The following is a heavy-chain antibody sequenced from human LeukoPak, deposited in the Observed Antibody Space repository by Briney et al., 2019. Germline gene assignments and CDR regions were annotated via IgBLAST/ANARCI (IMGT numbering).Heavy chain of an antibody. CDR2: IKQDGSEK. J-gene: IGHJ4*02. D-gene: IGHD3-9*01. Sequence: PGGSLRLSCAASGFTFRSYWMSWVRQAPGKGLEWVANIKQDGSEKYYVDSVKGRFTISRDNAKKSLYLQMDSLRAEDTAVYYCARDGLPFDGWGQGALVTVST. V-gene: IGHV3-7*03. CDR3: ARDGLPFDG. CDR1: GFTFRSYW.